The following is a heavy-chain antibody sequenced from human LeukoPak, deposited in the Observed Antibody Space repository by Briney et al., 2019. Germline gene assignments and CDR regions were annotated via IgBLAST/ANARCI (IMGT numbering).Heavy chain of an antibody. J-gene: IGHJ4*02. CDR2: IYYSGST. D-gene: IGHD2-15*01. CDR1: GGSISSSSYY. V-gene: IGHV4-39*07. CDR3: ATFGLGYCSGGSCPGSFDY. Sequence: SETLSLTCTVSGGSISSSSYYWGWIRQPPGKGLEWIGSIYYSGSTYYNPSLKSRVTISVDTSKNQFSLKLSSVTAADTAVYYCATFGLGYCSGGSCPGSFDYWGQGTLVTVSS.